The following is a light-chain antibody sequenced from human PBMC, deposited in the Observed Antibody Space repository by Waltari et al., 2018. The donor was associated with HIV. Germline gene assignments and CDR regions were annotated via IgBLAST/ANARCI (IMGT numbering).Light chain of an antibody. Sequence: SYVLTQPPSVAVAPVQTARISMAGHTIRTKSVYRDQQKQGQAPAVVGYVDYDRPSGIPERFSGSNSDNTATLTINRVEDGDEADYYCQVWDSNNGHQGVFGGGTKLTVL. CDR3: QVWDSNNGHQGV. V-gene: IGLV3-21*02. J-gene: IGLJ3*02. CDR2: VDY. CDR1: TIRTKS.